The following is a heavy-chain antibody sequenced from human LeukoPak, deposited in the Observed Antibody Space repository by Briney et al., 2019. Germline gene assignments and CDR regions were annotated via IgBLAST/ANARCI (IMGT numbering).Heavy chain of an antibody. V-gene: IGHV4-34*01. CDR1: GVSLSGYY. J-gene: IGHJ4*02. CDR2: INHSGST. D-gene: IGHD1-26*01. Sequence: PSETLSLTCAAYGVSLSGYYWSWIRQPPGKGLEWMGEINHSGSTNYNPSLKSRVTISVDTSKNQFSLKLSSVTAADTAVYYCARGRIVGATTREGGDYWGQGTLVTVSS. CDR3: ARGRIVGATTREGGDY.